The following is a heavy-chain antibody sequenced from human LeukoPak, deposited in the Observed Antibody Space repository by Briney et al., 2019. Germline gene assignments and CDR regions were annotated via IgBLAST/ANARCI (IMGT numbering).Heavy chain of an antibody. J-gene: IGHJ4*02. Sequence: GGSLRLSCAASGFTFSSYWMSWVRQAPGKGLEWVANIKQDGSEKYYVDSVKGRFTISRDNPKNSLYLQMNTLRAEDTAVYYCARVSGSYYYFDYWGQGTLVTVSS. V-gene: IGHV3-7*01. CDR3: ARVSGSYYYFDY. CDR1: GFTFSSYW. D-gene: IGHD1-26*01. CDR2: IKQDGSEK.